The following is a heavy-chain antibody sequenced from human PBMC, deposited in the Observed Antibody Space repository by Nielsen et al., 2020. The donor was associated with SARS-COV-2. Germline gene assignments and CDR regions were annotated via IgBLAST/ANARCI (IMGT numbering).Heavy chain of an antibody. D-gene: IGHD6-25*01. J-gene: IGHJ6*02. CDR3: ARDKVWRLYYYYYGMDV. V-gene: IGHV3-21*01. CDR2: ISSSSSYI. Sequence: WIRQPPGKGLEWVSSISSSSSYIYYADSVKGRFTISRDNAKNSLYLQMNSLRAEDTAVYYCARDKVWRLYYYYYGMDVWGQGTTVTVSS.